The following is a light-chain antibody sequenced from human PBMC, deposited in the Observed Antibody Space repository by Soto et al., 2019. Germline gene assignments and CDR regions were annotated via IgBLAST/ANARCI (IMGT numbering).Light chain of an antibody. CDR1: QSLLHNDGYNF. J-gene: IGKJ1*01. CDR3: MQALQIPWT. CDR2: LGS. V-gene: IGKV2-28*01. Sequence: DIVMTQSPLSLPVTPGEPASISCRSSQSLLHNDGYNFLGWYLQKPGQSPQLLIYLGSNRASGVPDRFSGSGSGPDFTLKISRVEADDVGVYYCMQALQIPWTFGQGTKVEIK.